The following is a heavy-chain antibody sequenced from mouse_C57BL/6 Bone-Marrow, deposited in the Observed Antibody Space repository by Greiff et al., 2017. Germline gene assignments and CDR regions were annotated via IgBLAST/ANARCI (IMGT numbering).Heavy chain of an antibody. Sequence: VQLQQPGAELVKPGASVKLSCKASGYTFTSYWMQWVKQRPGQGLEWIGEIDPTDSYTNYNQKFKGKATLTVDKSSSTAYMQLSSLTSEDSAVYYCARGLPSYFDYWGQGTTLTVSP. CDR1: GYTFTSYW. V-gene: IGHV1-50*01. J-gene: IGHJ2*01. CDR2: IDPTDSYT. D-gene: IGHD2-4*01. CDR3: ARGLPSYFDY.